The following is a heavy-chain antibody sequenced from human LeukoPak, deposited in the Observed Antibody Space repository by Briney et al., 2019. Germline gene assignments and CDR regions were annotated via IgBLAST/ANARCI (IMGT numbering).Heavy chain of an antibody. CDR3: IAYSGYDKHFH. CDR2: IRSKAYGGTT. J-gene: IGHJ4*02. V-gene: IGHV3-49*04. D-gene: IGHD5-12*01. CDR1: GFTFGDYA. Sequence: GGSLRLSCTASGFTFGDYAMSWVRQAPGKGLEWVGFIRSKAYGGTTEYAASVKGRFTISRDDSKSIAYLQMNSLKTEDTAVYYCIAYSGYDKHFHWGQGTLVTVSS.